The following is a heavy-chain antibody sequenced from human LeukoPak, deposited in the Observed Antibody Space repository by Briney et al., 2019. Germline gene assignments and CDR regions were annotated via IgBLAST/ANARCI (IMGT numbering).Heavy chain of an antibody. D-gene: IGHD5-24*01. J-gene: IGHJ4*02. CDR1: GYTFTNYG. V-gene: IGHV1-18*04. Sequence: ASVKVSCKASGYTFTNYGISWVRQAPGQGLEWMGWISAYNGNTNYAQKVQGRVTMTADKSTSTAYMELRSLRSDDTAVYYCARDRGRELAGTFVDYWGQGTLVTVSS. CDR3: ARDRGRELAGTFVDY. CDR2: ISAYNGNT.